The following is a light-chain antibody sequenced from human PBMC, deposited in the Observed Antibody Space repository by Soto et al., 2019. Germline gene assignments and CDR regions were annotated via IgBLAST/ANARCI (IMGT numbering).Light chain of an antibody. CDR3: QSYDSSLPGLL. Sequence: QSVLTQPPSVTGAPGQRVTISCTGSNSNIGAGYTVHWYQQFPGRVHKLLIYGDTNRPSGVPDRFSGSKSGTSASLAITGRQAEDEADYYCQSYDSSLPGLLFGVGTKLTVL. V-gene: IGLV1-40*01. J-gene: IGLJ2*01. CDR2: GDT. CDR1: NSNIGAGYT.